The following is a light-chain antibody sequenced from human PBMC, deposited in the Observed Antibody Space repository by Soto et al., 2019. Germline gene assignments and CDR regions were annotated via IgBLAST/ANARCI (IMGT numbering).Light chain of an antibody. V-gene: IGKV3-20*01. Sequence: EIVLTQSPGTLSLSPGETDTLSCRASQSISSNYVAWFQHKPGQAPRLLIYGASSRAPGIPERFSGSGSGTDFSLTINRLEPEDSAVFYCQQYGYPQLTFGGGTKVEIK. J-gene: IGKJ4*01. CDR2: GAS. CDR3: QQYGYPQLT. CDR1: QSISSNY.